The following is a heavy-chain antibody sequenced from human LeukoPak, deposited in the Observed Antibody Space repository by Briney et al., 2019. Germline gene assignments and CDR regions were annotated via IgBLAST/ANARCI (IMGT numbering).Heavy chain of an antibody. J-gene: IGHJ4*02. V-gene: IGHV1-46*01. Sequence: ASVKVSCKASGYTFTSYYMHWVRRAPGQGLEWMGIINPSGGSTSYAQKFQGRVTMTRDTSTSTVYMELSSLRSEDTAVYYCATIAAAGQPPFDYWGQGTLVTVSS. CDR1: GYTFTSYY. CDR2: INPSGGST. CDR3: ATIAAAGQPPFDY. D-gene: IGHD6-13*01.